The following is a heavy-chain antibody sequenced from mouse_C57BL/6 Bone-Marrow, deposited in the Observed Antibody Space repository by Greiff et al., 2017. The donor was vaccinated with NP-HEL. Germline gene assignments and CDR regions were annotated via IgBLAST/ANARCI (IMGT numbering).Heavy chain of an antibody. CDR1: GYTFTSYG. D-gene: IGHD1-1*01. Sequence: QVQLKESGAELARPGASVKLSCKASGYTFTSYGISWVKQRTGQGLEWIGEIYPRSGNTYYNEKFKGKATLTADKSSSTAYMELRSLTSEDSAVYFCARLHYGNFDVWGTGTTVTVSA. V-gene: IGHV1-81*01. CDR3: ARLHYGNFDV. CDR2: IYPRSGNT. J-gene: IGHJ1*03.